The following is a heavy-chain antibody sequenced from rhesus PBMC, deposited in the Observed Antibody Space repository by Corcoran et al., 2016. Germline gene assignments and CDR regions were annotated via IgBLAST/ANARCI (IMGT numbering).Heavy chain of an antibody. V-gene: IGHV3-184*01. D-gene: IGHD6-43*01. CDR3: TRDRGSSYVFDY. J-gene: IGHJ4*01. CDR1: GFTFSDHY. CDR2: IRDKAYDGTT. Sequence: EVQLVESGGGLVQPGGSLRLSGAASGFTFSDHYMYWVRQAPGKGLEWVGFIRDKAYDGTTEYAACVKGRFTISRDDSKSIAYLQMNSLKTEDTAVYYCTRDRGSSYVFDYWGQGVLVTVSS.